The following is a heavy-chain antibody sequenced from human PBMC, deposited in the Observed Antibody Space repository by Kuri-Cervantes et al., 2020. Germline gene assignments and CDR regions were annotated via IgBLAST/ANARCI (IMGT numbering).Heavy chain of an antibody. CDR2: INPNSGGT. Sequence: ASVKVSCKASGYTFTGYYMHWVRQAPGQGLEWMGWINPNSGGTNYAQKFQGRATMTRDTSISTAYMELSRLKSDDTAVYYCARDRRAVTTVPAYHSYYYMDVWGKGTTVTVSS. J-gene: IGHJ6*03. CDR1: GYTFTGYY. V-gene: IGHV1-2*02. CDR3: ARDRRAVTTVPAYHSYYYMDV. D-gene: IGHD4-17*01.